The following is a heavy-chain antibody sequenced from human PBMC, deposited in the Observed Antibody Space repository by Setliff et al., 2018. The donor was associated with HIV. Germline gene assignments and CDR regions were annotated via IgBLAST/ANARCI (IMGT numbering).Heavy chain of an antibody. Sequence: SETLSLTCAVSGGSISSSNWWRWVRQPPGKGLEWIGEIYHSGSTNYNPSLKSRVTISVDKSKNQFSLNLSSVTAADTAVYYCARDLKSGSYSPGAFDIWGQGTMVTVSS. CDR2: IYHSGST. J-gene: IGHJ3*02. CDR3: ARDLKSGSYSPGAFDI. D-gene: IGHD3-10*01. CDR1: GGSISSSNW. V-gene: IGHV4-4*02.